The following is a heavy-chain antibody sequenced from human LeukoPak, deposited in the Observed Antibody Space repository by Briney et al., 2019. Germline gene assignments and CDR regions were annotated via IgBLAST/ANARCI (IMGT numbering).Heavy chain of an antibody. J-gene: IGHJ4*02. Sequence: SVRVSSKASGGTFTIYAISWVRQAPGQGLEWMGRIIPILGIANYAQKFQGRVTITADKSTSTAYMELSSLRSEDTAVYYCASEWLPPKTYFDYWGQGTLVTVSS. CDR1: GGTFTIYA. CDR3: ASEWLPPKTYFDY. V-gene: IGHV1-69*04. CDR2: IIPILGIA. D-gene: IGHD3-22*01.